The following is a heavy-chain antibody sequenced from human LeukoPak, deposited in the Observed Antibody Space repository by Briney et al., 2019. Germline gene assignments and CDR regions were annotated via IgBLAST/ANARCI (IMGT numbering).Heavy chain of an antibody. CDR3: ATSRGAHYFDY. D-gene: IGHD3-10*01. Sequence: GGSQRLSCAASGFTFSSHWMHWARQVPGKGLVWVSRINSDGSSTPYADSVRGRFTISRDDAKQTLYLQMNSLRGEDTAVYYCATSRGAHYFDYWGQGTLVTVSS. CDR1: GFTFSSHW. V-gene: IGHV3-74*01. CDR2: INSDGSST. J-gene: IGHJ4*02.